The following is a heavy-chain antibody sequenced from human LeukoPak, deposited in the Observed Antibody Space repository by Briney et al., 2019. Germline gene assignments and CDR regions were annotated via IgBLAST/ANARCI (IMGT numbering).Heavy chain of an antibody. D-gene: IGHD6-13*01. CDR2: MNPNSGNT. V-gene: IGHV1-8*02. CDR3: ASNAGIAAAGTPRTWFDP. J-gene: IGHJ5*02. Sequence: ASVKVSCKASGYTFTSYGISWVRQAPGQGLEWMGWMNPNSGNTGYAQKFQGRVTMTRNTSISTAYMELSSLRSEDTAVYYCASNAGIAAAGTPRTWFDPWGQGTLVTVSS. CDR1: GYTFTSYG.